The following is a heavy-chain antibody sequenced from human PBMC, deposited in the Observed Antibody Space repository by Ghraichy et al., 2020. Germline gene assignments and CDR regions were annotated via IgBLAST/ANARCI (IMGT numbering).Heavy chain of an antibody. D-gene: IGHD3-3*01. CDR1: GFTFSSYS. CDR2: ISSSSSYI. J-gene: IGHJ3*02. Sequence: LSLTCAASGFTFSSYSMNWVRQAPGKGLEWVSSISSSSSYIYYADSVKGRFTISRDNAKNSLYLQMNSLRAEDTAVYYCARQIEGITIFGVVTRGAFDIWGQGTMVTVSS. CDR3: ARQIEGITIFGVVTRGAFDI. V-gene: IGHV3-21*01.